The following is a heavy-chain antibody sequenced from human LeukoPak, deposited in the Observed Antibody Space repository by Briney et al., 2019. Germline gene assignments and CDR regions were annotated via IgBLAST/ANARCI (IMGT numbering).Heavy chain of an antibody. Sequence: TGGSLRLSCAASGFNFNIYDMHWVRQVTGKGLEWLSGIVSGGDTYYADSVKGRFTISRENAKNSLYLQMNSLRVGDTAVYYCASAVGGATSSLFDYWGQGTLVTVSS. CDR2: IVSGGDT. J-gene: IGHJ4*02. CDR1: GFNFNIYD. D-gene: IGHD1-26*01. V-gene: IGHV3-13*01. CDR3: ASAVGGATSSLFDY.